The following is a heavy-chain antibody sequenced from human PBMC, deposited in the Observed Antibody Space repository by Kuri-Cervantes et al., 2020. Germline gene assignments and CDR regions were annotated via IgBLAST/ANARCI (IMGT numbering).Heavy chain of an antibody. CDR3: ASQHSSGWFPWRAPVDVFRGMDV. V-gene: IGHV3-21*01. CDR2: ISSSSSYK. CDR1: GFTFSSYS. D-gene: IGHD6-19*01. J-gene: IGHJ6*02. Sequence: GESLKISCAASGFTFSSYSMNWVRQAPGKGLEWVSSISSSSSYKYYADSVKGRFTISRDNAKNSLYLQMNSLRAEDTAVYYCASQHSSGWFPWRAPVDVFRGMDVWGQGTTVTVSS.